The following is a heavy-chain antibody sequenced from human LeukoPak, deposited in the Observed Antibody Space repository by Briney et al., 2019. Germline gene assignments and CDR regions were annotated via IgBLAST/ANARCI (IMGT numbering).Heavy chain of an antibody. D-gene: IGHD1-26*01. J-gene: IGHJ4*02. CDR1: GYTFTGYY. CDR2: INPNSGGT. Sequence: ASVEVSCKASGYTFTGYYMHWVRQAPGQGLEWMGWINPNSGGTNYAQKFQGRVTMTRDTSISTAYMELSRLRSDDTAVYYCARDLRSHRPSVGATGYWGQGTLVTVSS. V-gene: IGHV1-2*02. CDR3: ARDLRSHRPSVGATGY.